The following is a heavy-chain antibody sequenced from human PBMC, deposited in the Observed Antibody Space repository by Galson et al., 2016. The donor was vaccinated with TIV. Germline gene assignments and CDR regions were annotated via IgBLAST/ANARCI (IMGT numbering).Heavy chain of an antibody. D-gene: IGHD3-10*01. J-gene: IGHJ6*02. Sequence: SLRLSCADSGFTFSDYWMHWVRQAPGKGLVWVSRIDTDGTTSTYADSVKGRFTISRDNAKNTLYLQMNSLRAEDTAVYYCTRSIIGWGMDVWGQGTTVTVSS. V-gene: IGHV3-74*03. CDR2: IDTDGTTS. CDR3: TRSIIGWGMDV. CDR1: GFTFSDYW.